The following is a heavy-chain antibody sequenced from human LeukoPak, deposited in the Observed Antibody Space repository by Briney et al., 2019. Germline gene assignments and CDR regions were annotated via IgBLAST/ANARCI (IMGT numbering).Heavy chain of an antibody. D-gene: IGHD6-19*01. CDR2: IIPIFGTA. V-gene: IGHV1-69*13. CDR3: ARQADSSGWYGYFDY. CDR1: GGTFSSYA. J-gene: IGHJ4*02. Sequence: SVKVSCKASGGTFSSYAISWVRQAPGQGLEWMGGIIPIFGTANYAQKFQGRVTITADESTSTAYMELSSLRSEDTAVYYCARQADSSGWYGYFDYWGQGTLVTVSS.